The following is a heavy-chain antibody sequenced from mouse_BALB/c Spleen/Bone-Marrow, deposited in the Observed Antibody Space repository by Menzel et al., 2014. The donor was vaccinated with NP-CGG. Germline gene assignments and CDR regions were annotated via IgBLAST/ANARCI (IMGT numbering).Heavy chain of an antibody. Sequence: QVQLQQSGAELVRPGTSVKISCKASGYTFTNYWLGWIKQRPGHGLEWIGDFYPGGGYTNYNEEFKGKATLTADASSSXAYMQLSSLTSEDSAVYFCARTAYFDYWGQGTTLTVSS. J-gene: IGHJ2*01. V-gene: IGHV1-63*02. CDR2: FYPGGGYT. CDR1: GYTFTNYW. CDR3: ARTAYFDY.